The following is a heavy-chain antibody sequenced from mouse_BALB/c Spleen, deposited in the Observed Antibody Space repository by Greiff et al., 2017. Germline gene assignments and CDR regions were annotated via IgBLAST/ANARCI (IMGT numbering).Heavy chain of an antibody. CDR1: GFTFSSYY. CDR2: INSNGGST. V-gene: IGHV5-6-2*01. Sequence: EVKLMESGGGLVKLGGSLKLSCAASGFTFSSYYMSWVRQTPEKRLELVAAINSNGGSTYYPDTVKGRFTISRDNARNILYLQMSSLRSEDTAMYYCARGGGSIYAMDYWGQGTSVTVSS. D-gene: IGHD1-1*01. CDR3: ARGGGSIYAMDY. J-gene: IGHJ4*01.